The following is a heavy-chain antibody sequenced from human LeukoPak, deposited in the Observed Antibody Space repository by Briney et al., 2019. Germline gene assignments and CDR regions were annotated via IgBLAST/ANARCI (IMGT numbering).Heavy chain of an antibody. Sequence: SETLSLTCTVSGGSISSYYWSWIRQPPGKGLEWIGYIYYSGSTNYNPSLKSRVTISVDTSKNQFPLKLSSVTAADTAVYYCARVYSKGNWFDPWGQGTLVTVSS. CDR2: IYYSGST. J-gene: IGHJ5*02. CDR3: ARVYSKGNWFDP. D-gene: IGHD4-11*01. CDR1: GGSISSYY. V-gene: IGHV4-59*01.